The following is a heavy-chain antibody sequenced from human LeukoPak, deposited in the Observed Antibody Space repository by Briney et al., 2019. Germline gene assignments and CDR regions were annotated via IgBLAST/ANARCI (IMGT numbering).Heavy chain of an antibody. V-gene: IGHV3-48*02. CDR1: GFRFSDCS. D-gene: IGHD3-9*01. CDR3: ARNTIFHP. Sequence: PGGSLRLSCEASGFRFSDCSMNWVRQTPGKGLEWISYISSSDITTYYTDSVRGRFTISRDNAKSSLCLLMNSLRDEDTGIYYCARNTIFHPWGQGTLVTVSS. CDR2: ISSSDITT. J-gene: IGHJ5*02.